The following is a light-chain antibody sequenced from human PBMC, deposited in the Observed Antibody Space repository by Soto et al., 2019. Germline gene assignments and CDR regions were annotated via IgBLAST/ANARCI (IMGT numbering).Light chain of an antibody. CDR3: QQYNSYLYT. J-gene: IGKJ2*01. CDR2: GAS. V-gene: IGKV1-5*03. CDR1: QSIGHW. Sequence: DIQMTQSPSTLSASVGDRVTITCRASQSIGHWLACYQQKPGKAPKVLVYGASNLESGVPSRFSGSGSGTEFTLTISSLQPDDFATYYCQQYNSYLYTFGQGTKLEIK.